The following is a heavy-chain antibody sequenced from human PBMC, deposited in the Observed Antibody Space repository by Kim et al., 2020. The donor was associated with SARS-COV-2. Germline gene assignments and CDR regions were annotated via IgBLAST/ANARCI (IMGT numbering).Heavy chain of an antibody. CDR1: GASISSDSYY. Sequence: SETLSLTCTVSGASISSDSYYWGWIRQHPGRGLEWIGFIENSGSTYYNPSLKSRVNISVDTSQNQFSLKLSSVTTADTAVYSCASVFRGGIYYFDYWGQGTLVTVSS. J-gene: IGHJ4*02. V-gene: IGHV4-31*03. CDR3: ASVFRGGIYYFDY. D-gene: IGHD3-16*01. CDR2: IENSGST.